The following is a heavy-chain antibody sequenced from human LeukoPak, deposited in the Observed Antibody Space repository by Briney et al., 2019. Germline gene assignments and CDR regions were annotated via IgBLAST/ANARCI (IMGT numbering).Heavy chain of an antibody. D-gene: IGHD1-14*01. CDR3: ASFGRATPDPENWFDP. Sequence: PSETLSLTCTVSGGSISSYYWSWIRQPPGKGLEWIGYIYYSGSTNYNPSLKSRVTVSVDTSKNQFSLKLSSVTAADTAVYYCASFGRATPDPENWFDPWGQGTLVTVSS. CDR2: IYYSGST. CDR1: GGSISSYY. J-gene: IGHJ5*02. V-gene: IGHV4-59*08.